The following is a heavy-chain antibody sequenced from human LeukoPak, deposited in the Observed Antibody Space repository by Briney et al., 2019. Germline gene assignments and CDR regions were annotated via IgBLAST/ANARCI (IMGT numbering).Heavy chain of an antibody. D-gene: IGHD6-13*01. V-gene: IGHV3-7*01. Sequence: GGSLRLSCAAPGFTFSNYAMSWVRQAPGKGLGWVANIKQDGSEKYYVDSVKGRFTISRDNAKNSLYLQMNSLRAEDTAVYYCARDHVAERGGYWGQGTLVTVSS. CDR1: GFTFSNYA. CDR3: ARDHVAERGGY. CDR2: IKQDGSEK. J-gene: IGHJ4*02.